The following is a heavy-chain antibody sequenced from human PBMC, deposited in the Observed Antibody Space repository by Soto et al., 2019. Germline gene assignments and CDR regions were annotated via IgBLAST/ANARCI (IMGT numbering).Heavy chain of an antibody. CDR3: ARGQRFSDWFDP. Sequence: SETLSLTCTVTGGTLSCYYWTWIRQSAGGGLEWIGRIYSSGSTNYNPSLKSRVTISLDTSMSHFSLRLRSVSAADTAVYYCARGQRFSDWFDPWGQGTLVTSPQ. D-gene: IGHD3-3*01. CDR1: GGTLSCYY. V-gene: IGHV4-4*07. CDR2: IYSSGST. J-gene: IGHJ5*02.